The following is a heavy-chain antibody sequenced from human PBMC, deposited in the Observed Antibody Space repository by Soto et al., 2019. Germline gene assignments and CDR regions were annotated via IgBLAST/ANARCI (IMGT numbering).Heavy chain of an antibody. V-gene: IGHV3-11*05. CDR1: GFTFSDYY. D-gene: IGHD4-17*01. CDR2: ISSSSSYT. J-gene: IGHJ4*02. CDR3: ARDSVYYGDHELKYFDY. Sequence: QVQLVESGGGLVKPGGSLRLFCAASGFTFSDYYMNWIRQAPGKGLEWVSYISSSSSYTNYADSVKGRFTISRDNAKNSLYLQMNSLRAEDTAVYYCARDSVYYGDHELKYFDYWRQGTLVTVSS.